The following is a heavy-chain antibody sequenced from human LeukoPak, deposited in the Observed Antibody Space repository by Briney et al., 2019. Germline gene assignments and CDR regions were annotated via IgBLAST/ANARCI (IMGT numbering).Heavy chain of an antibody. D-gene: IGHD3-22*01. Sequence: GGSLRLSCAASGFTFSSYSMNWVRQAPGKGLEWVSYISSSSSTIYYADSVKGRFTISRDNAKNSLYLQMNSLRAEDTAVYSCARAVYDSSGYHYYYYMDVWGKGTTVTVSS. V-gene: IGHV3-48*04. J-gene: IGHJ6*03. CDR2: ISSSSSTI. CDR3: ARAVYDSSGYHYYYYMDV. CDR1: GFTFSSYS.